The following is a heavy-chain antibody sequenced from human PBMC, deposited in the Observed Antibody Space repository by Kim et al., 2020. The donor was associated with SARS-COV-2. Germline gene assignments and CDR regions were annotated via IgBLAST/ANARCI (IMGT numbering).Heavy chain of an antibody. CDR3: ARGVGYFDWLTFDY. D-gene: IGHD3-9*01. CDR2: IWYDGSNK. Sequence: GGSLRLSCAASGFTFSSYGMHWVRQAPGKGLEWVAVIWYDGSNKYYADSVKGRFTISRDNSKNTLYLQMNSLRAEDTAVYYCARGVGYFDWLTFDYWGQGTLVTVSS. CDR1: GFTFSSYG. J-gene: IGHJ4*02. V-gene: IGHV3-33*01.